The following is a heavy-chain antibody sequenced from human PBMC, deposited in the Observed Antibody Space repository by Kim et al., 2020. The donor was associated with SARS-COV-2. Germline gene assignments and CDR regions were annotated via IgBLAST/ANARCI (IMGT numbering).Heavy chain of an antibody. CDR2: IWYDGSNK. CDR1: GFTFSSYG. Sequence: GGSLRLSCAASGFTFSSYGMHWVRQAPGKGLEWVAVIWYDGSNKYYADSVKGRFTISRDNSKNTLYLQMNSLRAEDTAVYYCARDGWRTERITMVRGVIRRYYMDVWGKGTTVTLSS. J-gene: IGHJ6*03. V-gene: IGHV3-33*01. D-gene: IGHD3-10*01. CDR3: ARDGWRTERITMVRGVIRRYYMDV.